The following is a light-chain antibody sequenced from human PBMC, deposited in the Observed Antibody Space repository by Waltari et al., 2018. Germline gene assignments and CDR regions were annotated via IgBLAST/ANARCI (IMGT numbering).Light chain of an antibody. CDR3: CSYAGSSTLV. V-gene: IGLV2-23*02. Sequence: QSALTQPASVSGSPGQSITISCTGTSSDVGGYKYVSWYQPHPGKAPKLMIYDVSRRPSGVSNRFSGSKSGNTASLTISGLQAEDEADYYCCSYAGSSTLVFGGGTKLTVL. J-gene: IGLJ2*01. CDR2: DVS. CDR1: SSDVGGYKY.